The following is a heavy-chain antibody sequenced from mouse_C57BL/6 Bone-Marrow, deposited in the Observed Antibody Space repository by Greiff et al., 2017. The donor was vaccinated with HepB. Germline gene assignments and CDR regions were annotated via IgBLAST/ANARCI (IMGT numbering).Heavy chain of an antibody. CDR1: GYTFTSYW. V-gene: IGHV1-59*01. Sequence: QVQLQQPGAELVRPGTSVKLSCKASGYTFTSYWMHWVKQRPGQGLEWIGVIDPSDSYTNYNQKFEGKATLTVDTSSSTAYMQLSSLTSEDSAVYYCARGTTVVATGDYWGQGTTLTVSS. J-gene: IGHJ2*01. CDR2: IDPSDSYT. D-gene: IGHD1-1*01. CDR3: ARGTTVVATGDY.